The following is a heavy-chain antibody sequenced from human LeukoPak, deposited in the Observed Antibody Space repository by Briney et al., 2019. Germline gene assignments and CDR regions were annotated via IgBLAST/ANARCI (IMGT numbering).Heavy chain of an antibody. CDR3: ARDRYYKSAFDI. J-gene: IGHJ3*02. D-gene: IGHD3-22*01. CDR2: VNTNTGNP. Sequence: ASVTVSCKASGYSFTSQAMNWVRQAPAQGLEWMGWVNTNTGNPTYAQDFTGRFVFSLDTSVSTAYLHISFLKPEDTAVYYCARDRYYKSAFDIWGQGTMVTVSS. V-gene: IGHV7-4-1*02. CDR1: GYSFTSQA.